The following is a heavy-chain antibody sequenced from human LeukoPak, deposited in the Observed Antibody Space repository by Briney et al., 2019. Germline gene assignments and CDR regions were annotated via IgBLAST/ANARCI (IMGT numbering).Heavy chain of an antibody. V-gene: IGHV3-48*01. J-gene: IGHJ4*02. Sequence: GGSLRLSCAASGFTFSSYSMNWVRQAPGKGLEWVSYISSSSSTIYYADSVKGRFTNSRDNAKNSLYLQMNSLRAEDTAVYYCARDVRKLFDYWGQGTLVTVSS. CDR1: GFTFSSYS. CDR2: ISSSSSTI. CDR3: ARDVRKLFDY.